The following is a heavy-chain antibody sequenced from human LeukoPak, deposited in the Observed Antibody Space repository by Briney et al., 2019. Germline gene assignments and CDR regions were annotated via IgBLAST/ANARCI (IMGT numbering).Heavy chain of an antibody. CDR3: AREGSWMNIVVVPAAAIKGPLDY. V-gene: IGHV1-69*06. Sequence: GASVKVSCKASGGTFSSYAISWVRQAPGQGLEWMGGIIPIFGTANYAQKFQGRVTITADKSTSTAYMELSSLRSEDTAVYYCAREGSWMNIVVVPAAAIKGPLDYWGQGTLVTVSS. D-gene: IGHD2-2*01. CDR1: GGTFSSYA. CDR2: IIPIFGTA. J-gene: IGHJ4*02.